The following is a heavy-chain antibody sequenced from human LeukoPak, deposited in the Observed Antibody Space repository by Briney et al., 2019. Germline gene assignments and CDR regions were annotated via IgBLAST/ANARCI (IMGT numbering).Heavy chain of an antibody. Sequence: GASVKVSCKVSGYTLTELSMHWVRQAPGKGLEWMGGFDPEDGETIYAQKFQGRVTMTEDTSTDTAYMELSSLRSEDTAVYYCATGGSMSHYFDYWGQGTLVTVSS. V-gene: IGHV1-24*01. CDR3: ATGGSMSHYFDY. CDR2: FDPEDGET. J-gene: IGHJ4*02. D-gene: IGHD3-16*01. CDR1: GYTLTELS.